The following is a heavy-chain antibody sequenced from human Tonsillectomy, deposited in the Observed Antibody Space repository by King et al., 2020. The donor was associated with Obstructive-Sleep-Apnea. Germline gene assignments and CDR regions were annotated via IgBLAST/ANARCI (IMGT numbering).Heavy chain of an antibody. CDR2: ISSSSSTI. D-gene: IGHD6-13*01. J-gene: IGHJ4*02. CDR1: GFTFSSYS. V-gene: IGHV3-48*04. Sequence: VQLVESGGGLVQPGGSLRLSCAASGFTFSSYSMNWVRQAPGKGLEWVSYISSSSSTIYYADSVKGRFTISRDNAKNSLYLQMNSLRAEDTAVYYCARDTAGTFVYWGQGTLVTVSS. CDR3: ARDTAGTFVY.